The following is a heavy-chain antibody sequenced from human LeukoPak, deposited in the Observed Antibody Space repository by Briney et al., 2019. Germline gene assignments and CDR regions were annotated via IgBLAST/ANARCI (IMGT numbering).Heavy chain of an antibody. Sequence: SVKVSCKASGGTFSSYAISWVRQAPGQGLGWMGGIIPIFGTANYAQKFQGRVTITADESTSTAYMELSSLRSEDTAVYYCARDKDIVVVPAAMPSNPYGMDVWGQGTTVTVSS. CDR2: IIPIFGTA. J-gene: IGHJ6*02. CDR3: ARDKDIVVVPAAMPSNPYGMDV. CDR1: GGTFSSYA. D-gene: IGHD2-2*01. V-gene: IGHV1-69*13.